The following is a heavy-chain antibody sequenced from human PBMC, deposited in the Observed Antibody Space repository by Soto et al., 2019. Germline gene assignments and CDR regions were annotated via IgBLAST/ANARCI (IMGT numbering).Heavy chain of an antibody. V-gene: IGHV5-51*01. D-gene: IGHD2-15*01. J-gene: IGHJ6*02. CDR2: IYPGDSET. Sequence: GESLKISCQTSGYTFSSNWIGWVRQMPGKGLEWMGIIYPGDSETRYSPSFQGQVTISADRSFSTAYLQWTSLQASDTAMYYCARQGCSGGSCYQPNYYYGMDVWGQGTTVTVSS. CDR1: GYTFSSNW. CDR3: ARQGCSGGSCYQPNYYYGMDV.